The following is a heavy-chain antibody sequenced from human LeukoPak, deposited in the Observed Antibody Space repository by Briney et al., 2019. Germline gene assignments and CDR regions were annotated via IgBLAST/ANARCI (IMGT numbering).Heavy chain of an antibody. CDR2: IYYSGNT. V-gene: IGHV4-30-4*01. CDR1: GDSISSGDYY. J-gene: IGHJ5*02. Sequence: SQTLSLTCTVSGDSISSGDYYWSWIRQPPGKGLEWIGYIYYSGNTYYSPSLNSRLTISVDTSKKQFSLKLSSVTAADTAVYYCARVIATSGTRWFDPWGQGTLVTVSS. CDR3: ARVIATSGTRWFDP. D-gene: IGHD6-13*01.